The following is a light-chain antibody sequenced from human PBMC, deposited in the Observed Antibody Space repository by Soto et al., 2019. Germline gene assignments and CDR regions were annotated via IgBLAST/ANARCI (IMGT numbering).Light chain of an antibody. CDR2: GAS. CDR3: QQYGSSPET. Sequence: EIVLTQSPGTLSLSPGERATLSCRASQSVSSSYLAWYQQKPGQAPRLLIYGASSRATGIPDRFSGSGSGTDSTLTISRLEPEDFAVHYCQQYGSSPETFGQGTKVDIK. V-gene: IGKV3-20*01. J-gene: IGKJ1*01. CDR1: QSVSSSY.